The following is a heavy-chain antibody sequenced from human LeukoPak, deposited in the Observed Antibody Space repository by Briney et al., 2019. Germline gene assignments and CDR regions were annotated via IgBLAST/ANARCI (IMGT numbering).Heavy chain of an antibody. Sequence: GESLKISCKGSGYNFPNSWIGWVRQMPGKGLEWMGRIYPGDSETRYSPSFQGQVTMSVDKSISTVYLQWSSLKASDTATYYCARRDNSGWYGPAAFDYWGQGTLVTVSS. CDR2: IYPGDSET. J-gene: IGHJ4*02. CDR3: ARRDNSGWYGPAAFDY. CDR1: GYNFPNSW. V-gene: IGHV5-51*01. D-gene: IGHD6-19*01.